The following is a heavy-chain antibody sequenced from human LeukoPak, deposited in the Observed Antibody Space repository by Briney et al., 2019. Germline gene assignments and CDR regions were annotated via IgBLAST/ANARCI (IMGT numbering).Heavy chain of an antibody. Sequence: ASVKVSCKASGYTFMSYYMHWVRQAPGQGLEWMGIINPSGGSTSYAQKFQGRVTMTRDMSTSTVYMELSSLRSEDTAVYYCARDVGYCTNGVCLRGTFDIWGQGTMVTVSS. D-gene: IGHD2-8*01. V-gene: IGHV1-46*01. J-gene: IGHJ3*02. CDR1: GYTFMSYY. CDR2: INPSGGST. CDR3: ARDVGYCTNGVCLRGTFDI.